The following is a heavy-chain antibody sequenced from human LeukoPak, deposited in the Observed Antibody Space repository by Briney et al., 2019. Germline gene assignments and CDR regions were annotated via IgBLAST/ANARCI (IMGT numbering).Heavy chain of an antibody. CDR2: ISAYNGNT. V-gene: IGHV1-18*01. J-gene: IGHJ6*03. Sequence: ASVKVSCKASGYTFTSYDINWVRQAPGQGLEWMGWISAYNGNTNYAQKLQGRVTMTTDTSTSTAYMELRSLRSDDTAVYYCARTPGDFWSGYYGNYYYYMDVWGKGTTVTVSS. CDR3: ARTPGDFWSGYYGNYYYYMDV. CDR1: GYTFTSYD. D-gene: IGHD3-3*01.